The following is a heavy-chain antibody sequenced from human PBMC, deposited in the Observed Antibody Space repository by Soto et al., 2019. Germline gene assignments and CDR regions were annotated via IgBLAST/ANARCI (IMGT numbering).Heavy chain of an antibody. J-gene: IGHJ4*01. D-gene: IGHD3-22*01. CDR2: IYYSGST. CDR1: GGSISSYY. CDR3: ARVGSSGYPFDY. Sequence: SETLSLTCTVSGGSISSYYWSWIRQPPGKGLEWIGYIYYSGSTNYNPSLKSRVTISVDTSKNQFSLKLSSVTAADTAVYYCARVGSSGYPFDYWGHGTLVTVSS. V-gene: IGHV4-59*01.